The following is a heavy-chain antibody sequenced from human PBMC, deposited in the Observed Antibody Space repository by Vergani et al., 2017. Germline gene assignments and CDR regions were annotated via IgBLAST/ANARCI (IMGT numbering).Heavy chain of an antibody. D-gene: IGHD2-15*01. CDR2: VFYGGST. CDR3: ARHISVVQPSSITAFDY. Sequence: QMQLQESGPGLVKPSETLSLSCTVSGDSISTSSYAWGWIRQPPGKTLEWIGTVFYGGSTSYNPSLKSRVTLSIDTSKKQISLHLNSVTAADTAVYYCARHISVVQPSSITAFDYWGQGTLVTVSS. V-gene: IGHV4-39*01. CDR1: GDSISTSSYA. J-gene: IGHJ4*02.